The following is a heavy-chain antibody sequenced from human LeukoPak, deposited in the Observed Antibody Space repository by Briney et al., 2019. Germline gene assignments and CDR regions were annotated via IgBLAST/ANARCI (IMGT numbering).Heavy chain of an antibody. CDR1: GFTFSSYW. D-gene: IGHD3-3*01. Sequence: PGGSLRLSCAASGFTFSSYWMHWVRQAPGKGLEWVAIISYDGSNKYYADSVRGQFTISRDNSKNTLFLQMNSLRAEDTAVYYCAKSVVYDDFWRLPNDYWGQGTLVTVSS. CDR3: AKSVVYDDFWRLPNDY. V-gene: IGHV3-30*18. CDR2: ISYDGSNK. J-gene: IGHJ4*02.